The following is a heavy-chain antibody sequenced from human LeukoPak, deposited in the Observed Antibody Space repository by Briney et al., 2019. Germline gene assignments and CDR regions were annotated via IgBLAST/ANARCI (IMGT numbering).Heavy chain of an antibody. CDR3: AKVPYSSGQYFDY. V-gene: IGHV3-30*18. D-gene: IGHD6-19*01. J-gene: IGHJ4*02. CDR2: ISYDGSNK. Sequence: GGSLRLSCAASGYTFSNAWMNWVRQAPGKGLEWVAVISYDGSNKYYADSVKGRFTISRDNSKNTLYLQMNSLRAEDTAVYYCAKVPYSSGQYFDYWGQGTLVTASS. CDR1: GYTFSNAW.